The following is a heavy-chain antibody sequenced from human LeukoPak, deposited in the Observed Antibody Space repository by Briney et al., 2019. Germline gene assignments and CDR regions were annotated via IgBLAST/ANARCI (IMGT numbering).Heavy chain of an antibody. Sequence: TPSETLSLTCAVYGGSFSGYYWSWIRQPPGKGLEWNGEINHSGSTNYNPSLKSRVTISVDTSKNQFSLKLSSVTAADTAVYYCARGGPTARNDYCGQGTLVTVSS. J-gene: IGHJ4*02. CDR2: INHSGST. V-gene: IGHV4-34*01. CDR3: ARGGPTARNDY. D-gene: IGHD4-17*01. CDR1: GGSFSGYY.